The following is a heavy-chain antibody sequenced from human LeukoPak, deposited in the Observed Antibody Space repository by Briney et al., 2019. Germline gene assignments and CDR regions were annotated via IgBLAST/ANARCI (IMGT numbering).Heavy chain of an antibody. CDR2: ISSSAANT. CDR1: GFTFSHYW. CDR3: AKRLQGGSCYFDY. D-gene: IGHD1-26*01. Sequence: GGSLRLSCAASGFTFSHYWMHWVRQAPGKGLEWVAHISSSAANTHYADSVKGRFTISRDQSKNTLYLQMNSLRAEDAALYYCAKRLQGGSCYFDYWGQGTLVTVSS. V-gene: IGHV3-23*01. J-gene: IGHJ4*02.